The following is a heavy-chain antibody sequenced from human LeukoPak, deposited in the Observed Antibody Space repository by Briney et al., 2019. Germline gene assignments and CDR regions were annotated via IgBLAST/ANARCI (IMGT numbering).Heavy chain of an antibody. CDR2: INHSGST. Sequence: NPSETLSLTCTVSGGSISSYYWSWIRQPPGKGLEWIGEINHSGSTNYNPSLKSRVTISVDTSKNQFSLKLSSVTAADTAVYYCARGGDTAMVMRPYFDYWGQGTLVTVSS. CDR1: GGSISSYY. J-gene: IGHJ4*02. V-gene: IGHV4-34*01. D-gene: IGHD5-18*01. CDR3: ARGGDTAMVMRPYFDY.